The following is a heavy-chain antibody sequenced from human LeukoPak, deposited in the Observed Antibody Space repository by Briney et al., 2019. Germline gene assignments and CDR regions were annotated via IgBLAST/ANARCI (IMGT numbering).Heavy chain of an antibody. CDR3: ARAAGAAGGQYFDY. CDR1: GGSISGYY. D-gene: IGHD6-13*01. J-gene: IGHJ4*02. Sequence: SETLSLTCSVSGGSISGYYWSWIRQPAGQGLEWIGRIYTNGDTRYSPSLKSRVTMSVDTSKNQISLKLRPVTAADTAVYFCARAAGAAGGQYFDYWGQGSFVTVSS. CDR2: IYTNGDT. V-gene: IGHV4-4*07.